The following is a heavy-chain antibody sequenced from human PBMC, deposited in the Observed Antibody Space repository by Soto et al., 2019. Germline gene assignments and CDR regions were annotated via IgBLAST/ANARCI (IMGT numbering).Heavy chain of an antibody. CDR2: IWYDGSNK. J-gene: IGHJ4*02. CDR1: GFTFSSYG. Sequence: QVQLVESGGGVVQPGRSLRLSCAASGFTFSSYGMHWVRQAPGKGLEWVAVIWYDGSNKYYADSVKGRFTISRDNSKNTLDLQMNSLRAEDTAVYYCAREMATPLDYWGQGTLVTVSS. D-gene: IGHD5-12*01. CDR3: AREMATPLDY. V-gene: IGHV3-33*01.